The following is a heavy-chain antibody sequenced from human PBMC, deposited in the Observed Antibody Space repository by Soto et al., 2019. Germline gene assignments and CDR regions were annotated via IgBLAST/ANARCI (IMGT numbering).Heavy chain of an antibody. V-gene: IGHV4-34*02. CDR3: ARRRLLTLARFDY. Sequence: QVQLQQWGAGLLTPSETLSLTCAVYGGSFSGYYWSWIRQPPVKGLEWIGEINHSGSTNYNPSLTSRVTMTVDTSKSHFSLEHSSVTAADSAVYYCARRRLLTLARFDYWCQGTLDSVSS. CDR1: GGSFSGYY. CDR2: INHSGST. J-gene: IGHJ4*02.